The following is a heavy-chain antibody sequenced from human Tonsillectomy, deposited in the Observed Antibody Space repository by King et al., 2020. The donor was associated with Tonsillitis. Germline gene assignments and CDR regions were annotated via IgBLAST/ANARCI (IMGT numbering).Heavy chain of an antibody. Sequence: VQLQQWGAGLLKPSETLSLTCAVYVGSFSGYYWIGIRQPPGKGRGWIGEINHSGSTNYNPSLKSRVTISVDTSKNQCSRKLSSVTAADTPVYSCARKGHSTSGRYWYFDLWGRGAPVTVSS. CDR3: ARKGHSTSGRYWYFDL. D-gene: IGHD6-6*01. V-gene: IGHV4-34*01. CDR1: VGSFSGYY. J-gene: IGHJ2*01. CDR2: INHSGST.